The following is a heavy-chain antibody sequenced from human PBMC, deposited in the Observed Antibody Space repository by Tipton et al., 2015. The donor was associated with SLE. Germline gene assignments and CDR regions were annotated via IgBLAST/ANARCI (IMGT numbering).Heavy chain of an antibody. J-gene: IGHJ4*02. Sequence: TLSLTCTVSGGSISSGGYYWSWIRQPPGKGLEWIGYIYYSGSTNYNPSLKSRVTISVDTSKNQFSLKLSSVTAADTAVYYCARGIAVAGPFDYWGQGTLVTVSS. CDR3: ARGIAVAGPFDY. CDR1: GGSISSGGYY. V-gene: IGHV4-61*08. CDR2: IYYSGST. D-gene: IGHD6-19*01.